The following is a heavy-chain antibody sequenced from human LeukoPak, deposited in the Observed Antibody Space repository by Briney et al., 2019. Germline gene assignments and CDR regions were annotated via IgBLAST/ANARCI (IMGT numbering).Heavy chain of an antibody. Sequence: ASVKVSCKASGYTFTSYGISWVRQAPGQGLEWMGWINPNSGGTNYAQKFQGRVTMTRDTSTSTAYMELSSLTSDDTAVYYCARDHRSEWELPLARGQGTLVTVSS. D-gene: IGHD1-26*01. CDR2: INPNSGGT. J-gene: IGHJ4*02. CDR3: ARDHRSEWELPLA. CDR1: GYTFTSYG. V-gene: IGHV1-2*02.